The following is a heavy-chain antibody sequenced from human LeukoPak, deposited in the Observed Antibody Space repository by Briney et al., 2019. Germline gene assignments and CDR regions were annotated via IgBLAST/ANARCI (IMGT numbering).Heavy chain of an antibody. CDR2: ISYDGSNK. Sequence: GRSLRLSCAASGFTFSSYAMHWVRQAPGKGLEWVAVISYDGSNKYYADSVKGRFTISRDNSKNTLYLQMNSLRAEDTAVYYCAKGPFTIFGVVTPFYWGQGTLVTVSS. V-gene: IGHV3-30-3*01. CDR3: AKGPFTIFGVVTPFY. J-gene: IGHJ4*02. CDR1: GFTFSSYA. D-gene: IGHD3-3*01.